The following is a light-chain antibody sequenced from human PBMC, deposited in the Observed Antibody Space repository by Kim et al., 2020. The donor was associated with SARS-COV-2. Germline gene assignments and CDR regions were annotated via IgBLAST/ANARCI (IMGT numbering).Light chain of an antibody. Sequence: CTLSSGYSNYKVDWYQQRPGKGPRFVMRVGTGGIVGSKGDGIPDRFSVLGSCLNRYLTIKNIQEEDESDYHCGADHGSGSNFVVVFGGGTQLTVL. CDR1: SGYSNYK. J-gene: IGLJ2*01. CDR2: VGTGGIVG. V-gene: IGLV9-49*01. CDR3: GADHGSGSNFVVV.